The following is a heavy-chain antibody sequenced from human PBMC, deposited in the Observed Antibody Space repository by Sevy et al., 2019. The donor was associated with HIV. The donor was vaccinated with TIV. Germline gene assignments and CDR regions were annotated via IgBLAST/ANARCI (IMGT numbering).Heavy chain of an antibody. CDR3: PGSSGGGGEWLLPNYYYYYGMDV. CDR2: IYSGGST. D-gene: IGHD3-10*01. Sequence: GGSLRLSCAASGFTVSSNYMSWVRQAPGKGLEWVSVIYSGGSTYYADSVKGRFTISRDNSKNTLYLQMNSLRAEDTAVYYCPGSSGGGGEWLLPNYYYYYGMDVWGQGTTVTVSS. CDR1: GFTVSSNY. V-gene: IGHV3-66*01. J-gene: IGHJ6*02.